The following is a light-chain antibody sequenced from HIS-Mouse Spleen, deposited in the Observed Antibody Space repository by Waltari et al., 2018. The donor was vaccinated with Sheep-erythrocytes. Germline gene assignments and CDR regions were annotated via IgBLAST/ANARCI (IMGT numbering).Light chain of an antibody. Sequence: SYELTQPPSVSVSPGQTASITCSGDKLGDIYACWYQQNPGQSPVLVIYQDSKRPSGIPGRFSGSNSGNTATLTISGTQAMDEADYYCQAWDSSTAVFGGGTKLTVL. J-gene: IGLJ2*01. CDR3: QAWDSSTAV. V-gene: IGLV3-1*01. CDR2: QDS. CDR1: KLGDIY.